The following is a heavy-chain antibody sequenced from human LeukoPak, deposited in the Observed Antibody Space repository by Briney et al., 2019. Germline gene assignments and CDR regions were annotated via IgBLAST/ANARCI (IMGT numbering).Heavy chain of an antibody. CDR3: ARENGYKVFDY. V-gene: IGHV3-53*01. D-gene: IGHD5-24*01. Sequence: GGSLRLSCAASGFTVSSSYMIWVRQAPGKGLEWVSVIYSGGYTYYADSVKGRFTISRDHSKNTLYLQMDSLRAEDTAVYYCARENGYKVFDYWGQGTLVTVSS. CDR1: GFTVSSSY. CDR2: IYSGGYT. J-gene: IGHJ4*02.